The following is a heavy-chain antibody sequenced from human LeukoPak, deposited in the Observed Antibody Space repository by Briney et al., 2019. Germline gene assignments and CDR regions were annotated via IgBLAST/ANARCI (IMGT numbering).Heavy chain of an antibody. CDR2: IKSKTDGGTT. J-gene: IGHJ4*02. CDR1: GFTFSNAW. V-gene: IGHV3-15*01. D-gene: IGHD1-14*01. Sequence: GGSLRLSCAASGFTFSNAWMSWVRQAPGKGLEWVGRIKSKTDGGTTDFAAPVKGRFTISKDDSKTTLYLQMNSLKTEDSAVYYRTTVGNPGYFDYWGQGTLVTVSS. CDR3: TTVGNPGYFDY.